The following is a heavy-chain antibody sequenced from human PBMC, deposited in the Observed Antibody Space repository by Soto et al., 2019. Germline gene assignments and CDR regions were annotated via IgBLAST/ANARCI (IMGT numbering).Heavy chain of an antibody. D-gene: IGHD4-17*01. CDR3: ARGNDYGDYGPFDY. Sequence: GGSLRLSCAASGFTFSSYSMNWVRQAPGKGLEWVSYISSSSSTIYYADSVKGRFTISRDNAKNSLYLQMNSLRAEDTAVYYCARGNDYGDYGPFDYWGQGTLVTVSS. J-gene: IGHJ4*02. V-gene: IGHV3-48*01. CDR2: ISSSSSTI. CDR1: GFTFSSYS.